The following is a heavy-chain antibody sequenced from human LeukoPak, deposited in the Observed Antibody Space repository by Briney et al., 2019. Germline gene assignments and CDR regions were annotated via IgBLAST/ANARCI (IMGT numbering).Heavy chain of an antibody. J-gene: IGHJ4*02. D-gene: IGHD3-22*01. V-gene: IGHV3-30*02. CDR2: IRYDGNNK. CDR1: GFTFRSYG. CDR3: FGGSGYNSDY. Sequence: GGSLRLSCAASGFTFRSYGMHWVRQAPGKGLEWVAFIRYDGNNKYYADSVKGRFTIFRDNSKNTLYLQMNSLRAEDTALYSCFGGSGYNSDYWGQGTLVTVSS.